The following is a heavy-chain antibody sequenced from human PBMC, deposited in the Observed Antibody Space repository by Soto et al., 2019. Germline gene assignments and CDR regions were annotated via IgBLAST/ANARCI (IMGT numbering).Heavy chain of an antibody. J-gene: IGHJ4*02. Sequence: QVQLQESGPGLVKPSGTLSLTCAVSGGSISSSNWWSWVRQPPGKGLEWIGEIYHSGSTNYNPSLKSRVTISVDKSKNQFSLKLSSVAAADTAVYYCASRLDYYGSGSQARGYFDYLGQGTLVTVSS. V-gene: IGHV4-4*02. CDR2: IYHSGST. CDR3: ASRLDYYGSGSQARGYFDY. CDR1: GGSISSSNW. D-gene: IGHD3-10*01.